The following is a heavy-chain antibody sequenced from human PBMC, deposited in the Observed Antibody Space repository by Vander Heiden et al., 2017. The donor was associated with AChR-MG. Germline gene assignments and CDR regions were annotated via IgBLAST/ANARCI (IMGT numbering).Heavy chain of an antibody. J-gene: IGHJ4*02. CDR2: IRSKSYGGTT. D-gene: IGHD5-12*01. V-gene: IGHV3-49*03. Sequence: EVQLVESGGGLVQPGRSLRLSCQSSGFTSGDYGMSWFRQAPGKGLEWVGFIRSKSYGGTTEYAASVKVRFTISRDDSKSIAYLQMSSLKTEDTGVYYCSRSPLMVATGTAPPPPFDYCVQVGLVTVSS. CDR3: SRSPLMVATGTAPPPPFDY. CDR1: GFTSGDYG.